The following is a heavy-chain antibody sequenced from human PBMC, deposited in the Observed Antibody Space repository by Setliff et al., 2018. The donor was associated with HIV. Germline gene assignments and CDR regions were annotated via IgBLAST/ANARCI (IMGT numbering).Heavy chain of an antibody. V-gene: IGHV1-8*02. Sequence: ASVKVSCKASGGTVSSYAINWVRRATGQGLEWMGWMNPNSGDTGYAQKFQGRVIMTRDTSISTAYMELSSLTSADTAVYYCASGKGVRGVIITGGLDVWGKGTTVTVSS. CDR1: GGTVSSYA. D-gene: IGHD3-10*01. CDR3: ASGKGVRGVIITGGLDV. CDR2: MNPNSGDT. J-gene: IGHJ6*04.